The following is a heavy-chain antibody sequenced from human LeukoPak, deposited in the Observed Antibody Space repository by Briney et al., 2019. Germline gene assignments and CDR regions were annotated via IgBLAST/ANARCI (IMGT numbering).Heavy chain of an antibody. CDR3: AREATVNIVVVPAPNWFDP. CDR1: GFTFSSYS. D-gene: IGHD2-2*01. J-gene: IGHJ5*02. Sequence: GGSLRLSCAASGFTFSSYSMNWVRQAPGKGLEWVSSISSSSSYIYYADSVKGRFTISRDNAKNSLYLQMNSLRAEDTAVYYRAREATVNIVVVPAPNWFDPWGQGTLVTVSS. CDR2: ISSSSSYI. V-gene: IGHV3-21*01.